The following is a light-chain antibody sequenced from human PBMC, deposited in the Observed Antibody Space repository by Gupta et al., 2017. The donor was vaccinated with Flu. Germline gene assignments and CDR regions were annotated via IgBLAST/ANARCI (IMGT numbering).Light chain of an antibody. J-gene: IGLJ2*01. CDR1: SSDIGADNY. CDR3: TSHSNSDTPVL. CDR2: DVN. Sequence: SSDIGADNYVSWYQHHPGKAPKLMIYDVNSRPSGVPNRFSGSKSGNTASLTISGLQAEDEADYFCTSHSNSDTPVLFGGGTKLTVL. V-gene: IGLV2-14*03.